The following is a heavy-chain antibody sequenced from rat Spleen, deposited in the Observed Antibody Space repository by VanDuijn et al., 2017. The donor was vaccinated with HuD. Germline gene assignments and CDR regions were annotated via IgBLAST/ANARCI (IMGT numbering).Heavy chain of an antibody. CDR2: INSAGTT. J-gene: IGHJ2*01. Sequence: EVQLQESGPGLVKPSQSLSLTCSVTGYSITSSYRWNWIRKFPGNKLEWMGYINSAGTTNYNPSLKSRISITRDTSKNQFFLQVNSVTTEDTATYSCASLYSSYSLYYFDYWGQGVMVTVSS. CDR3: ASLYSSYSLYYFDY. V-gene: IGHV3-3*01. CDR1: GYSITSSYR. D-gene: IGHD1-2*01.